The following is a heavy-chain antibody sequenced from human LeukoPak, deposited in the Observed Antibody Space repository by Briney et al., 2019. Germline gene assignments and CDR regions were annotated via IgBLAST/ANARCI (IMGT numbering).Heavy chain of an antibody. CDR3: AKGPSSWYSYYYYMGV. Sequence: PGGSLRLSCAASGFTFSSYAMSWVRQAPGKGLEWVSAISGSGGSTYYADSVKGRFTISRDNSKNTLYLQMNSLRAEDTAVYYCAKGPSSWYSYYYYMGVWGRGTTVTVSS. CDR2: ISGSGGST. CDR1: GFTFSSYA. J-gene: IGHJ6*03. D-gene: IGHD6-13*01. V-gene: IGHV3-23*01.